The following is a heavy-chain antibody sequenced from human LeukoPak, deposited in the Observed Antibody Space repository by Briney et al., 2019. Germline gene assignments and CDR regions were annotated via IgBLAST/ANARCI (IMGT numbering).Heavy chain of an antibody. D-gene: IGHD4-17*01. CDR2: ISGSGGST. CDR3: AKSTAKANAFDV. J-gene: IGHJ3*01. V-gene: IGHV3-23*01. Sequence: PGGSLRLSCAASGFTFSSYAMSWVRRAPGKGLEWVSAISGSGGSTYYADSVKGRFTISRDNSKNTLYLQMNSLRAEDTAVYYCAKSTAKANAFDVWGQGTMVTVSS. CDR1: GFTFSSYA.